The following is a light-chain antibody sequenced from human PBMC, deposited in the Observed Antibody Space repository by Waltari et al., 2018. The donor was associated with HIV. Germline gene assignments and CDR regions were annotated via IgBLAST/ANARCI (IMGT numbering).Light chain of an antibody. CDR1: SSNIGSTT. V-gene: IGLV1-44*01. J-gene: IGLJ2*01. CDR2: GTS. Sequence: QSVLTQPPSASGTPGQRVTISCSGGSSNIGSTTVNWFQHLPGTAPKLLIYGTSDRPPGVPDRFSGSKSGTSASLAITRLQSEDEADYYCAAWDDSLGGPVFGGGTKLTVL. CDR3: AAWDDSLGGPV.